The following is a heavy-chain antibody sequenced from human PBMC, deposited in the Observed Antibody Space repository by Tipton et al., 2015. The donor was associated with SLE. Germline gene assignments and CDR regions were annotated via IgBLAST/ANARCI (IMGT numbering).Heavy chain of an antibody. J-gene: IGHJ4*02. D-gene: IGHD4-23*01. V-gene: IGHV3-30*02. Sequence: SLRLSCAASGFPFSSSGMHWVRQAPGKGLEWVAFTGSNRGDVHYADSVESRFTISRDNSRNTIYLQMNSLRPEDTAIYYCVKDHPVASYWGQGTLVTVSS. CDR2: TGSNRGDV. CDR3: VKDHPVASY. CDR1: GFPFSSSG.